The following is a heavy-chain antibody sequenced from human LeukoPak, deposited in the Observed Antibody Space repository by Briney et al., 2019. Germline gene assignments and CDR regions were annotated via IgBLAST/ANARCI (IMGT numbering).Heavy chain of an antibody. J-gene: IGHJ4*02. V-gene: IGHV3-48*03. D-gene: IGHD3-22*01. CDR1: GFTFSSYE. Sequence: PGGSLRLSCAASGFTFSSYEINWVRQAPGKGLEWVSYISFSGSAIYYADSVKGRFTISRDNAKNSLYLQMNTLRAEDTAVYYCATINYFDSSGYYGYWGQGTLVTVSS. CDR3: ATINYFDSSGYYGY. CDR2: ISFSGSAI.